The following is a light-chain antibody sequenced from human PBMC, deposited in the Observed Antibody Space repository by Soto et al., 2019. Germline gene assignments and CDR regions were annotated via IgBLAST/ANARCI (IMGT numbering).Light chain of an antibody. V-gene: IGKV3-20*01. CDR1: QSVNNNY. J-gene: IGKJ2*01. CDR3: QQFDTSPYT. CDR2: GAS. Sequence: EIVLTQSPGTLSLSPGERATLSCRASQSVNNNYLGWYQQKPGQSPRLLIFGASNRATGIPDRFSGSGSGTDFTLTINRLGPEDSAVYYCQQFDTSPYTFGQGTKLEIK.